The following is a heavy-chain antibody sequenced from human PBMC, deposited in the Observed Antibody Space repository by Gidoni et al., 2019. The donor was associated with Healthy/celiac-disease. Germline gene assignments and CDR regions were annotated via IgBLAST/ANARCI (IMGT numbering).Heavy chain of an antibody. CDR2: MNPNSGNT. D-gene: IGHD4-17*01. CDR3: ASLAPRQTTMTGKRAFDI. J-gene: IGHJ3*02. CDR1: GYTFTSYD. Sequence: QVQLVQSGAEVKTPGASVNVSCKASGYTFTSYDVHWVRQATAQGLECMGWMNPNSGNTGYAQKFQGRVTMTRNTSISTAYMELSSLRSEDTAVYYCASLAPRQTTMTGKRAFDIWGQGTMVTVSS. V-gene: IGHV1-8*01.